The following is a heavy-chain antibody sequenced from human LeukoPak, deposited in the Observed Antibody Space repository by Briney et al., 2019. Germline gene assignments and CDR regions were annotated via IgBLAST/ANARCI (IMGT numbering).Heavy chain of an antibody. Sequence: SETLSLTCSVSGDSITTNNYYWGWIRQPPGKGLEWIGNIHYSGSTYYSPSLKSRVTILVDTSKNQFSLKLSSVTAADTAVYYCARSTDYEPFDYWGQGTLVTVSS. CDR2: IHYSGST. D-gene: IGHD3-22*01. CDR3: ARSTDYEPFDY. V-gene: IGHV4-30-4*08. J-gene: IGHJ4*02. CDR1: GDSITTNNYY.